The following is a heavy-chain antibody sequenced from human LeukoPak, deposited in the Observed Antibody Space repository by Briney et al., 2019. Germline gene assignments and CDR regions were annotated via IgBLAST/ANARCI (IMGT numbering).Heavy chain of an antibody. Sequence: PGGSLRLSCAASGFTFSSYSMNWVRQAPGKGLEWVSYISSSSSTIYYADSVKGRFTISRDNAKNSLYLQMNSLRAEDTAVYYCASDSSGWSFDAFDNWGQGTMVTVSS. CDR2: ISSSSSTI. J-gene: IGHJ3*02. D-gene: IGHD6-19*01. CDR1: GFTFSSYS. V-gene: IGHV3-48*01. CDR3: ASDSSGWSFDAFDN.